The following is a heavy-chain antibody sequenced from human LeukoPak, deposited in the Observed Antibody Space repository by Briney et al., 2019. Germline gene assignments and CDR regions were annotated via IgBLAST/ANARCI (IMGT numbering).Heavy chain of an antibody. D-gene: IGHD1-7*01. J-gene: IGHJ5*02. CDR1: GYTFTSYY. Sequence: ASVKVSCKASGYTFTSYYMHWVRQAPGQGLEWMGIINPSGGSTSYAQKFQGRVTMTRDMSTSTVYMELSSLRSEDTAVYYCARAWQGPNWNYPAHWFDPWGQGTLVTVSS. V-gene: IGHV1-46*01. CDR3: ARAWQGPNWNYPAHWFDP. CDR2: INPSGGST.